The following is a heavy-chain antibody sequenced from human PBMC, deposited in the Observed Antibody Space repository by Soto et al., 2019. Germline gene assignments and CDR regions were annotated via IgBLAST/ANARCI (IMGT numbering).Heavy chain of an antibody. CDR3: ARDSTWNLKYFHH. CDR1: GFSFSTYY. Sequence: QVQLVESGGGLVKPGGSLRLSCEASGFSFSTYYMTWIRQDPGKGLEWVSYISSSGSTMYYADSVTDRFTISRDNTKNSLYLQMNSLSVEDTAVYYCARDSTWNLKYFHHWGQGTLVTVSS. V-gene: IGHV3-11*01. J-gene: IGHJ1*01. D-gene: IGHD1-1*01. CDR2: ISSSGSTM.